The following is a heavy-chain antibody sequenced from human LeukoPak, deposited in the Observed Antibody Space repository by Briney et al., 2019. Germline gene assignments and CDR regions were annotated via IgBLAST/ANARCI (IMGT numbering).Heavy chain of an antibody. V-gene: IGHV3-30-3*01. J-gene: IGHJ6*02. CDR3: ARVSTAMVYAYYYYGMDV. Sequence: PGGSLRLSCAASGFTFSSYWMSWVRQAPGKGLEWVAVISYDGSNKYYADSVKGRFTISRDNSKNTLYLQMNSLRAEDTAVYYCARVSTAMVYAYYYYGMDVWGQGTTVTVSS. D-gene: IGHD5-18*01. CDR2: ISYDGSNK. CDR1: GFTFSSYW.